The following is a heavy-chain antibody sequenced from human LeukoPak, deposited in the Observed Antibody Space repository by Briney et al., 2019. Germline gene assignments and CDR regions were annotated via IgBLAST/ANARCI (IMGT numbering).Heavy chain of an antibody. CDR2: ISYDGSNK. CDR3: ARDDGEAYYYYGMDV. CDR1: GFTFSSYA. J-gene: IGHJ6*02. Sequence: GGSLRLSCAASGFTFSSYAMHWVRQAPGKGLGWVAVISYDGSNKYYADSVKGRFTISRDNSKNTLYLQMNSLRAEDTAVYYCARDDGEAYYYYGMDVWGQGTTVTVSS. V-gene: IGHV3-30-3*01. D-gene: IGHD3-10*01.